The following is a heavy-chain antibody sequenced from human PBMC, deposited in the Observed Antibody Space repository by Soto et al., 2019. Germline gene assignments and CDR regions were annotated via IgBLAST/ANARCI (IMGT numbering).Heavy chain of an antibody. CDR2: IYYSGST. CDR3: ARVGYGVDELPT. Sequence: SETLSLTCTVSGAPISSGDYYWSWVRQAPGKGLEWVGYIYYSGSTYYNPSLKRRLDISLDVSKNLFSLRLTSVTASDTAVYFCARVGYGVDELPTCGPGMLVTVSS. J-gene: IGHJ5*02. V-gene: IGHV4-30-4*01. D-gene: IGHD4-17*01. CDR1: GAPISSGDYY.